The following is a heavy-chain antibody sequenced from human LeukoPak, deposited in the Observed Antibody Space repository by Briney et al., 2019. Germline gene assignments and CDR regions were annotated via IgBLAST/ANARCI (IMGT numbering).Heavy chain of an antibody. J-gene: IGHJ4*02. CDR3: ARGTLFSQWLAPIDY. Sequence: GGSLRPSCAASGFTFSSYWMSWVRQAPGKGLEWVANIKQDGSEKYYVDSVKGRFTISRDNAKNSLYLQMNSLRAEDTAVYYCARGTLFSQWLAPIDYWGQGTLVTVSS. D-gene: IGHD6-19*01. V-gene: IGHV3-7*03. CDR2: IKQDGSEK. CDR1: GFTFSSYW.